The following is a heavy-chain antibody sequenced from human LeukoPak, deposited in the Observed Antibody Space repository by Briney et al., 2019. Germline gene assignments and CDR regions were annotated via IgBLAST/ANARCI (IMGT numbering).Heavy chain of an antibody. CDR1: GGTFSSYA. V-gene: IGHV1-69*05. CDR3: ARGEGVPPNWFDP. D-gene: IGHD2-2*01. CDR2: IIPIFGTA. Sequence: SVKVSCKASGGTFSSYAISWVRQAPGQGLEWMGRIIPIFGTANYAQKFQGRVTITTDESTSTAYMELSSLRSEDTAVYYCARGEGVPPNWFDPWGQGTLVTVSS. J-gene: IGHJ5*02.